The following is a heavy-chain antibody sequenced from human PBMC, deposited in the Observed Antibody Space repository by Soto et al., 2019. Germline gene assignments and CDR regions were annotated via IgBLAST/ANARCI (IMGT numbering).Heavy chain of an antibody. CDR3: ARTAEGDTRRTHWYCDL. CDR1: GFPINVTY. D-gene: IGHD6-25*01. V-gene: IGHV3-53*01. Sequence: PGGSLRLSCAASGFPINVTYLSWVRQAPGKGLEWLSVLYADGSTYYIDSVKGRFRISRDNAKNTLYLQMDNLRADDTAMYFCARTAEGDTRRTHWYCDLWGRGTPVTFSS. J-gene: IGHJ2*01. CDR2: LYADGST.